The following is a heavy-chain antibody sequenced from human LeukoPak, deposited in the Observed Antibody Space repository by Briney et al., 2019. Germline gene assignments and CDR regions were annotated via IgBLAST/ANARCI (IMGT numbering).Heavy chain of an antibody. CDR2: ISGSGGST. J-gene: IGHJ4*02. D-gene: IGHD2-2*01. CDR1: GFTFSSYA. V-gene: IGHV3-23*01. Sequence: PGGSLRLSCAASGFTFSSYAMSWVRQAPGKGLEWVSAISGSGGSTYYADSVKGRFTISRDNSKNTLYLQMNSLRAEDTAVYYCAKDGAGSQSYCSSTSCYADYWGQGTLVTVSS. CDR3: AKDGAGSQSYCSSTSCYADY.